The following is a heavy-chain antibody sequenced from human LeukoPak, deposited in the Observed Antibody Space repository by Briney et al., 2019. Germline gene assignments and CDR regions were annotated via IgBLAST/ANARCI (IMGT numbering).Heavy chain of an antibody. CDR1: GFTFGDYA. J-gene: IGHJ4*02. V-gene: IGHV3-49*04. D-gene: IGHD3-22*01. CDR3: TRVAMTDYYDSSGYWLGCYFDY. CDR2: IRSKAYGGTT. Sequence: GGSLRLSCTASGFTFGDYAMSWVRQAPGKGLEWVGFIRSKAYGGTTEYAASVKGRFTISRDDSKSIAYLQMNSLKTEDTAVYYCTRVAMTDYYDSSGYWLGCYFDYWGQGTLVTVSS.